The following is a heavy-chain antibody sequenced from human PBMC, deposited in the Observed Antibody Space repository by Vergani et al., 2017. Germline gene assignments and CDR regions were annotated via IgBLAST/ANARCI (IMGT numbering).Heavy chain of an antibody. CDR3: AKHFRGWGIDY. V-gene: IGHV3-30*02. CDR1: GFTLSNYD. D-gene: IGHD3-16*01. CDR2: IQFDGSNQ. J-gene: IGHJ4*02. Sequence: QVQLVESGGGVVQRGGSLRLSCATSGFTLSNYDMQWIRQGPGKGLVFVAFIQFDGSNQYYADSVKGRFTLSRDFSKNTLYLQMNSLRTDDTATYYCAKHFRGWGIDYWCQGTQVIVSS.